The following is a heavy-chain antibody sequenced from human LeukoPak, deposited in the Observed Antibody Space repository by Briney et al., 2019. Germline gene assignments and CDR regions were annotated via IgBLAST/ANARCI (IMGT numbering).Heavy chain of an antibody. CDR2: IYYSGST. CDR3: ARSFRGYSYGPTDY. CDR1: GGSTSSYY. V-gene: IGHV4-59*08. Sequence: PSETLSLTCTVSGGSTSSYYWSWIRQPPGKGLEWIGYIYYSGSTNYNPSLKSRVTISVDTSKNQFSLKLSSVTAADTAVYYCARSFRGYSYGPTDYWGQGTLVTVSS. J-gene: IGHJ4*02. D-gene: IGHD5-18*01.